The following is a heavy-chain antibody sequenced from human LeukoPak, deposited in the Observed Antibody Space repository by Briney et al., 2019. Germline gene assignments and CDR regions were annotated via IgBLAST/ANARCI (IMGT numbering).Heavy chain of an antibody. CDR1: GFTFNNYG. D-gene: IGHD2-2*01. J-gene: IGHJ4*02. V-gene: IGHV3-30*18. CDR3: AKGPLRGTAAAIDY. Sequence: GSLSLSCAASGFTFNNYGMHWVRQAPGKGLEWVAVISHDGRNNHYPDSVKGRFTISRDISTDTLWLQMDSLRTEDTAVYYCAKGPLRGTAAAIDYWGQGTLVTVSS. CDR2: ISHDGRNN.